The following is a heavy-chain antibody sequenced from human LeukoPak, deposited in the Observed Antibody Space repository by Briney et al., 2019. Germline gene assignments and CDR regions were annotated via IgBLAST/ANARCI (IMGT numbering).Heavy chain of an antibody. D-gene: IGHD1-7*01. CDR1: GFTFSDYY. V-gene: IGHV3-11*01. Sequence: GGSLRLSCAASGFTFSDYYMSWIRQAPGKGLEWVSYISSSGSTIYYADSVKGRFTISRDNAKNSLYLQMNSLRAEDTAVYYCARAKQWTGTTRYYFDYWGQGTLVTVSS. CDR3: ARAKQWTGTTRYYFDY. J-gene: IGHJ4*02. CDR2: ISSSGSTI.